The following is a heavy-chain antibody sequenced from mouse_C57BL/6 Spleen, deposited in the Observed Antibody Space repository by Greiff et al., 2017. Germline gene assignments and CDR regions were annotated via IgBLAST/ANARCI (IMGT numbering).Heavy chain of an antibody. D-gene: IGHD2-2*01. CDR1: GYSITSGYY. J-gene: IGHJ3*01. Sequence: EVKLVESGPGLVKPSQSLSLTCSVTGYSITSGYYWNWIRQFPGNKLEWMGYISYDGSNNYNPSLKNRISITRDTSKNQFFLKLNSVTTEDTATYYCAREVTTGFAYWGQGTLVTVSA. CDR2: ISYDGSN. V-gene: IGHV3-6*01. CDR3: AREVTTGFAY.